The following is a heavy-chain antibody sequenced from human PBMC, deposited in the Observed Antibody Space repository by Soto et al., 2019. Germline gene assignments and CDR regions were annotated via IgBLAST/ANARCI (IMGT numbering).Heavy chain of an antibody. D-gene: IGHD4-17*01. CDR1: GYAFTSYY. CDR2: INPSGGST. J-gene: IGHJ6*02. Sequence: AASVKVSCKASGYAFTSYYMHWVRQAPGQGLEWMGIINPSGGSTSYAQKFQGRVTMTRDTSTSTVYMELSSLRSEDTAVYYCARERADMTTVTTAGYYYGMDVWGQGTTVTVSS. V-gene: IGHV1-46*01. CDR3: ARERADMTTVTTAGYYYGMDV.